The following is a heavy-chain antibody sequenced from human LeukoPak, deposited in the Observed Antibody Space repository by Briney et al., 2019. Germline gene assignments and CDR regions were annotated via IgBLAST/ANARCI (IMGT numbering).Heavy chain of an antibody. J-gene: IGHJ4*02. D-gene: IGHD2-8*01. CDR1: GGSISSSSYY. V-gene: IGHV4-39*01. CDR3: ARHPLSSLDIVLMVYAIEAHEPYYFDY. Sequence: SETLSLTCTVSGGSISSSSYYWGWIRQPPGKGLEWIGSIYYSGSTYYNPSLKSRVTISVDTSKNQFSLKLSSVTAADTAVYYCARHPLSSLDIVLMVYAIEAHEPYYFDYWGQGTLVTVSS. CDR2: IYYSGST.